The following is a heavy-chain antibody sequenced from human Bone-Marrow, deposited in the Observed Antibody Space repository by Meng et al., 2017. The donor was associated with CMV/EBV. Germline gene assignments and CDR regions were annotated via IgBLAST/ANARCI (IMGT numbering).Heavy chain of an antibody. D-gene: IGHD1-26*01. CDR2: ISAYNGNT. Sequence: ASVKVSCKASGYTFTSYGISWVRQAPGQGLEWMGWISAYNGNTNYAQKLQGRVTMTTDTSTSTAYMELRSLRSDDTAVYYCARRSYYPDYYYYGMDVWGQGNTVHVVS. CDR3: ARRSYYPDYYYYGMDV. CDR1: GYTFTSYG. V-gene: IGHV1-18*01. J-gene: IGHJ6*01.